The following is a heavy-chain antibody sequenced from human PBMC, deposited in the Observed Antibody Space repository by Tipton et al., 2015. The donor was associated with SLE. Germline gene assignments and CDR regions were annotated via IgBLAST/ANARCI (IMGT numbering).Heavy chain of an antibody. CDR2: ISYDGSNK. V-gene: IGHV3-30*04. Sequence: SLRLSCAASGFTFSSYAMHWVRQAPGKGLEWVAVISYDGSNKYYADSVKGRFTISRDNSKNTLYLQMNSLRAEDTAVYYCAREGYLFDYWGQGTLVTVSS. CDR3: AREGYLFDY. CDR1: GFTFSSYA. J-gene: IGHJ4*02. D-gene: IGHD5-12*01.